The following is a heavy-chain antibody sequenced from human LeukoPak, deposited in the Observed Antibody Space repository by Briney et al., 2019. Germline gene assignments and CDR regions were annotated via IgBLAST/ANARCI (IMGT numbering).Heavy chain of an antibody. CDR3: ARQQLGVTAMDGIDY. CDR1: GFTFSSYG. Sequence: GGSLRLSCAASGFTFSSYGMHWVRQAPGKGLEWVAFIRYDGSNKYYADSVKGRFTISRDNSKNTLYLQMNSLRAEDTAVYYCARQQLGVTAMDGIDYWGQGTLVTVSS. CDR2: IRYDGSNK. J-gene: IGHJ4*02. D-gene: IGHD5-18*01. V-gene: IGHV3-30*02.